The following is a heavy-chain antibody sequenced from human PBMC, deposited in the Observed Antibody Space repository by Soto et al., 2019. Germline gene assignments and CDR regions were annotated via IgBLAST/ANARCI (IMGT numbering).Heavy chain of an antibody. CDR2: ISYDAANT. CDR1: GFTFSSYG. Sequence: QAQLVESGGGVVQPGKSLRVSCAASGFTFSSYGFHWVRQAPGKGLEWVAVISYDAANTYYADSVKGRFTISRDNSKNMMILQTDSLKSEDWAVYDCAYVRARGSSGNYYRCGMAVWGEGTTVTVSS. D-gene: IGHD3-22*01. J-gene: IGHJ6*04. CDR3: AYVRARGSSGNYYRCGMAV. V-gene: IGHV3-30*03.